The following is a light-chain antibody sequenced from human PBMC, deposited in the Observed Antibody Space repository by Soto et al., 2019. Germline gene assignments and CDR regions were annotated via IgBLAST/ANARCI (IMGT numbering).Light chain of an antibody. CDR1: ESVSRN. CDR2: AAS. CDR3: QQSDSTPWT. V-gene: IGKV1-39*01. Sequence: DIEMTQSPSSLSASVGDRVTITCRASESVSRNLDWYQQKPGKAPNLLIFAASSLQSGVPSRFSGSGSGTEFTLTISSLQPEDFATYYCQQSDSTPWTFGRGTKVEIK. J-gene: IGKJ1*01.